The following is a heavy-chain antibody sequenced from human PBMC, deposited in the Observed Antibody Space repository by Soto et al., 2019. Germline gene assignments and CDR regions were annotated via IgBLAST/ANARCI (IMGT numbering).Heavy chain of an antibody. D-gene: IGHD3-22*01. CDR1: GGLFSSYA. CDR2: IIPVFSTA. Sequence: QEQRVQSGAEVKKPGSSVKVSCKASGGLFSSYAISWVRQAPGQGLEWMGGIIPVFSTAYYAQKFQGRVTITADESTNTAYMELSSLRSEDTAMYYCARGGSGYVWFNEFWGQGSLVTVSS. V-gene: IGHV1-69*01. CDR3: ARGGSGYVWFNEF. J-gene: IGHJ4*02.